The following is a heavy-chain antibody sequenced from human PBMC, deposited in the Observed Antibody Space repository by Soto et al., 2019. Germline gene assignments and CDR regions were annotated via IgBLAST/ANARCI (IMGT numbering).Heavy chain of an antibody. D-gene: IGHD1-1*01. V-gene: IGHV3-9*01. CDR1: GISFDDYA. J-gene: IGHJ6*02. CDR3: ARTDRDFYGLDV. Sequence: VQLVESGGGLVQPGRSRRLSCVVSGISFDDYAMHWVRQVPGKGLEWVSGINWDSGDIGYADSVKGRFTISRENAQNSFFLQMNSLRVGDTAVYYCARTDRDFYGLDVWGQGTTVIVSS. CDR2: INWDSGDI.